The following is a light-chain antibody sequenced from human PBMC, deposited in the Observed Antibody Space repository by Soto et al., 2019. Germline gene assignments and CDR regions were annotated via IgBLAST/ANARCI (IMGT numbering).Light chain of an antibody. J-gene: IGLJ1*01. Sequence: QSALTQPASVSGSPGQTITISCTGTSSDVGAYNYVSWYQQHPGKAPKLMIYEVSNRPSGVSDRFSGSKSGNTASLTISGLQAADEADYYCSSYTSSCTLYVFGTGTKVSVL. CDR3: SSYTSSCTLYV. CDR1: SSDVGAYNY. V-gene: IGLV2-14*01. CDR2: EVS.